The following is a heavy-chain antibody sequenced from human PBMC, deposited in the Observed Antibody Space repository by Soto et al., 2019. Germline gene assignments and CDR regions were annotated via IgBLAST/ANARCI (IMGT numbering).Heavy chain of an antibody. J-gene: IGHJ2*01. CDR1: GGSFSSYY. CDR3: ARVLCVSYLCYRYFEL. Sequence: PEETLSLTCTVSGGSFSSYYWSWIRQPPGKGLEWIGEINHSGSTNYNPSLKSRVTISVDTSKNQFSLKLSSVTAADTAVYYCARVLCVSYLCYRYFELWCRGTRVTV. D-gene: IGHD1-26*01. V-gene: IGHV4-34*01. CDR2: INHSGST.